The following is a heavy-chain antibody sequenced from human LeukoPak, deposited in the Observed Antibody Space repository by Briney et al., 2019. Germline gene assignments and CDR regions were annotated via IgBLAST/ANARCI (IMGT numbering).Heavy chain of an antibody. CDR2: ISGYNGST. J-gene: IGHJ5*02. Sequence: ASVKVSCKASSYTFTSYHITWVRQAPGQGLEWMGWISGYNGSTSYAQKFQGRVSMTTDTSTSTAYMELRSLRSDDTAVYFCARVSPNRRISYGYQNWFDPWGQGTLVSVSS. CDR3: ARVSPNRRISYGYQNWFDP. V-gene: IGHV1-18*01. CDR1: SYTFTSYH. D-gene: IGHD5-18*01.